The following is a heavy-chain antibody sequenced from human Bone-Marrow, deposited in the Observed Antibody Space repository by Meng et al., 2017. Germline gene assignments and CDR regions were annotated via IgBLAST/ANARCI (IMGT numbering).Heavy chain of an antibody. CDR1: GGSISSYY. CDR3: AKDSSSWSGYSDY. J-gene: IGHJ4*02. D-gene: IGHD6-13*01. V-gene: IGHV3-43D*03. Sequence: GSGPGLVKPSETLSLTCTVSGGSISSYYWSWIRQPPGKGLEWVSLISWDGGSIYSAGSVKGRFTISRDNSKNSLYLQMNSLRAEDTALYYCAKDSSSWSGYSDYWGQGTLVTVSS. CDR2: ISWDGGSI.